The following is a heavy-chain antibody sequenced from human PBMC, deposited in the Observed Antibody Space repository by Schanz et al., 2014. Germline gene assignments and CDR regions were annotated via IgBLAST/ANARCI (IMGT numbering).Heavy chain of an antibody. Sequence: QVQLVQSGAEVKKPGASVKLSCKASGYTFTNYYIHWVRQAPGQGLEWMGRISPSSGGTNYAQNFQGRVTMTRDTSISTAYMELSRLRSDDTAVYYCARAGQDFEYSSLSPIWYFDLWGRGTLVTVSS. V-gene: IGHV1-2*06. D-gene: IGHD6-6*01. J-gene: IGHJ2*01. CDR2: ISPSSGGT. CDR3: ARAGQDFEYSSLSPIWYFDL. CDR1: GYTFTNYY.